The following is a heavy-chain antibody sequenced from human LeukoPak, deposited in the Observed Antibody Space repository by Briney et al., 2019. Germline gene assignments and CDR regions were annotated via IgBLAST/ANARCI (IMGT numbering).Heavy chain of an antibody. J-gene: IGHJ4*02. Sequence: SETLSLTCTVSGGSISSSSYYWGWIRQPPGKGLEWIGSIYYSGSTYYNPSPKSRVTISVDTSKNQFSLKLSSVTAADTAVYYCARRAPDYYDSSGYYNWGQGTLVTVSS. CDR1: GGSISSSSYY. CDR3: ARRAPDYYDSSGYYN. CDR2: IYYSGST. D-gene: IGHD3-22*01. V-gene: IGHV4-39*01.